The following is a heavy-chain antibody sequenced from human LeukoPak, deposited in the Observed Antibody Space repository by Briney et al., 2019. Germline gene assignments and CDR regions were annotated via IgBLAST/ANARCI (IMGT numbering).Heavy chain of an antibody. CDR2: IIGSGGTT. D-gene: IGHD6-19*01. V-gene: IGHV3-23*01. CDR3: AKDVGRGSGWYP. Sequence: GGSLRLSCAASGFTFSNYAMNWVRQAPGKGLEWVSGIIGSGGTTFYVDSVKGRLTISRDNSKNTLYLQMNCLRAEDTAVYYCAKDVGRGSGWYPWGQGTLVTVSS. CDR1: GFTFSNYA. J-gene: IGHJ5*02.